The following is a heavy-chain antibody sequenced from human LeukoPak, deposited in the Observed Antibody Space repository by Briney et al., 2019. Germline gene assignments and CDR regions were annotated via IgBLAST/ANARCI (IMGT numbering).Heavy chain of an antibody. CDR1: GFTFSDYY. CDR2: ISSSGSTI. J-gene: IGHJ4*02. V-gene: IGHV3-11*01. CDR3: ARDPFGEYYFDY. Sequence: GGSLRLSCAAFGFTFSDYYMSWIRQAPGKELEWVSYISSSGSTIYYADSVKGRFTISRDNAKNSLYLQMNSLRAEDTAVYYCARDPFGEYYFDYWGQGTLVTVSS. D-gene: IGHD3-16*01.